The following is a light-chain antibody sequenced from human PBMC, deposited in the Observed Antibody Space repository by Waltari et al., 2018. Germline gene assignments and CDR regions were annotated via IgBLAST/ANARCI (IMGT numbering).Light chain of an antibody. J-gene: IGLJ3*02. CDR2: TNN. CDR3: ASWDDTLNGLWV. Sequence: QSVLPQPPSASGTPGQQVTIPCSGSRSNTGSNSVSWYQQVPGTAPKLIIFTNNQRSSGVPDRFSASKSGTSASLAISGLQSEDEADYYCASWDDTLNGLWVFGGGTSLTVL. V-gene: IGLV1-44*01. CDR1: RSNTGSNS.